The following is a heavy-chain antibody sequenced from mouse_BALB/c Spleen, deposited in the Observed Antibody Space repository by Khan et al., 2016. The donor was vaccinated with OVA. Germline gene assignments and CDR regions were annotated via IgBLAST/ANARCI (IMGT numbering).Heavy chain of an antibody. CDR3: SSELGRYYAMDY. CDR1: GYSITRDYA. Sequence: EVQLQESGPGLVKPSQSLSLTCTVTGYSITRDYAWNWIRQFPGNKLECMGYISNSGSPTYNPSLQSRISITRDTSKNRFFRQLNSVTTEDTATYYCSSELGRYYAMDYWGQGTSVTVSS. D-gene: IGHD4-1*01. V-gene: IGHV3-2*02. CDR2: ISNSGSP. J-gene: IGHJ4*01.